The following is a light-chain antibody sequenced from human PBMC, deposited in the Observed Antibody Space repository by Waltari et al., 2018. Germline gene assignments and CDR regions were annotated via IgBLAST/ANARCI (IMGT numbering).Light chain of an antibody. J-gene: IGLJ2*01. CDR1: ANDIGSRDL. CDR3: CSHAFTTILA. V-gene: IGLV2-23*02. CDR2: EVN. Sequence: QSALTQPASVSGSPGQSITISCTGTANDIGSRDLVSWSQHLPGKAPRLIIYEVNKRPSGVSNRVSGSKSGNTASLTISGLQTGDEADYYCCSHAFTTILAFGGGTSLTVL.